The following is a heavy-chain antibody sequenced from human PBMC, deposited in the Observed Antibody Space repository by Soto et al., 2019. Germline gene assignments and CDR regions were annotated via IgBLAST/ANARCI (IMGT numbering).Heavy chain of an antibody. V-gene: IGHV1-69*13. J-gene: IGHJ4*02. D-gene: IGHD2-2*01. CDR1: GGTFSSYA. CDR3: ALGVPGRRYSYEY. Sequence: GASVKVSCKAPGGTFSSYAISWVRQAPGQGLEWMGGIIPIFGTANYAQKFQGRVTITADESTSTAYMELSSLRSEDTAVYYCALGVPGRRYSYEYWGQGTLVTVSS. CDR2: IIPIFGTA.